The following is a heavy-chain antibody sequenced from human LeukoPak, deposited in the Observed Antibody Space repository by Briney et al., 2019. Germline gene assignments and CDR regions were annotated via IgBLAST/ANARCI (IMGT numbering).Heavy chain of an antibody. Sequence: GGSLRLSCVASGFTFSSYWMHWVRQDPRKGLVWVSRINGDGRNINYADSVRGRFTISRDNAKNTLYLQMNSLRAEDTGVYYCARDRLRGAFDIWGQGTMVTVSS. J-gene: IGHJ3*02. CDR1: GFTFSSYW. CDR2: INGDGRNI. CDR3: ARDRLRGAFDI. V-gene: IGHV3-74*01.